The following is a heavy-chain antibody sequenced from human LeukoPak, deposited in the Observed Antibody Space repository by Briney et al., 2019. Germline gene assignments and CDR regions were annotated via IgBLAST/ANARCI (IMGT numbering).Heavy chain of an antibody. D-gene: IGHD1-1*01. CDR3: ARDGTGTGRSYYFDY. CDR1: GYTFTSYY. V-gene: IGHV1-46*01. Sequence: GASVKVSCKASGYTFTSYYMHWVRQAPGQGLEWMGIINPSGGSTSYAQKFQGRVTMTRDMSTSTVYMELSSLRSEDTAVYYCARDGTGTGRSYYFDYWGQGTLVTVSS. J-gene: IGHJ4*02. CDR2: INPSGGST.